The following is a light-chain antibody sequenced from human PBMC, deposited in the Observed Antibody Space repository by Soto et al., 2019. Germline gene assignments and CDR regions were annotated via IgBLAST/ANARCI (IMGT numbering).Light chain of an antibody. CDR3: QQYDIWPPT. V-gene: IGKV3-15*01. J-gene: IGKJ1*01. CDR1: QSVSTN. Sequence: EIVLTQSPAILSVSPGERATLSCRASQSVSTNLAWFQQKPGQTPRLPFNGASTRATGIPARFTGSGSGTEFILTISSLQSEDFAVYYCQQYDIWPPTFGQGTKVDNK. CDR2: GAS.